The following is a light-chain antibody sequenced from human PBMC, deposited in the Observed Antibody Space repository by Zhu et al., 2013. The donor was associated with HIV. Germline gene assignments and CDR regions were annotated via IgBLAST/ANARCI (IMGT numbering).Light chain of an antibody. CDR3: NSRDSSGDNWV. J-gene: IGLJ3*02. CDR1: SSNIGSNT. Sequence: QSVLTQPPSASGTPGQRVTISCSGSSSNIGSNTVNWYQQLPGTAPKVVIYRNDQRPSGVPDRFSGSSSGNTASLTITGAQAEDEADYYCNSRDSSGDNWVFGGGTKLTVL. CDR2: RND. V-gene: IGLV1-44*01.